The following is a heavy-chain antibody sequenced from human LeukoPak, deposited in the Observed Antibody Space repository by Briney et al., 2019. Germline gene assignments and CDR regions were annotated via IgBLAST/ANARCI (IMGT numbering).Heavy chain of an antibody. CDR1: GGTFSSYT. Sequence: SVKVSCKASGGTFSSYTISWVRQAPGQGLEWMGRIIPILGIANYAQKFQGRVTITADKSTSTAYMELSSLRSEDTAVYYCARDRHYDILTGSLFDYWGQGTMVTVSS. V-gene: IGHV1-69*04. CDR3: ARDRHYDILTGSLFDY. J-gene: IGHJ4*02. D-gene: IGHD3-9*01. CDR2: IIPILGIA.